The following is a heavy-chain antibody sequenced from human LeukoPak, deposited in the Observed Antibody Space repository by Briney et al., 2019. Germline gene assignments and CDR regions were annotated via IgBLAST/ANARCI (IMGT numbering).Heavy chain of an antibody. Sequence: ASVKVSCKASGYTFTNYYMHWVRQAPGQGLEWMGVIDPSAGSTTYAQKFQGRVTMTRDTATSTVYMELSSLRSEDTAVYYCASDTLRGEAAAGTSYYYYYGMDVWGQGTTVTVSS. CDR3: ASDTLRGEAAAGTSYYYYYGMDV. D-gene: IGHD6-13*01. J-gene: IGHJ6*02. V-gene: IGHV1-46*03. CDR2: IDPSAGST. CDR1: GYTFTNYY.